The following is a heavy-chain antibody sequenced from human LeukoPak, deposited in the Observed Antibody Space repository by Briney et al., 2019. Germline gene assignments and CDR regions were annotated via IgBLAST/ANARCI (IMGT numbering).Heavy chain of an antibody. D-gene: IGHD1-26*01. CDR1: GGSFSGYY. CDR2: INHSGST. V-gene: IGHV4-34*01. J-gene: IGHJ4*02. CDR3: ARGMGATHFDY. Sequence: PSETLSLTCAVYGGSFSGYYWSWIRQPPGKGLEWIGEINHSGSTNYNPSLKSRVTISVDTSKNQFSLKLSSVTAADTAVYYCARGMGATHFDYWGRGTLVTVSS.